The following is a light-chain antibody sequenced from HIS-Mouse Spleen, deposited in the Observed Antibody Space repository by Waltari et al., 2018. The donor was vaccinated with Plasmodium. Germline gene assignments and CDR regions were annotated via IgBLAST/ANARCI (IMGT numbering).Light chain of an antibody. CDR2: GAS. V-gene: IGKV3-15*01. Sequence: EIVMTQSPATLPVSPGERATLSCRARQSVSSNLAWYQQKPGQAPRLLIYGASTRATGIPARFSGSGSGTEFTLTISSLQSEDFAVYYCQQYNNWSFTFGPGTKVDIK. CDR3: QQYNNWSFT. CDR1: QSVSSN. J-gene: IGKJ3*01.